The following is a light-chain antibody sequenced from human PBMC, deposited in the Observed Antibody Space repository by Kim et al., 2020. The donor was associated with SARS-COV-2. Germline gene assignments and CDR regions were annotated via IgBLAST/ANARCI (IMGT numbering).Light chain of an antibody. V-gene: IGKV3-11*01. J-gene: IGKJ4*01. Sequence: EIVLTQSPATLSLSPGERATLSCRASQSVSSYLAWYQQKPGQAPRLLIYDASNRATGIPARFSGSGSGTDFTLTITGLEPEDFAVYYCQQRSNWLTFGGGTKVTFGGGTKVDIK. CDR2: DAS. CDR3: QQRSNWLTFGGGTKVT. CDR1: QSVSSY.